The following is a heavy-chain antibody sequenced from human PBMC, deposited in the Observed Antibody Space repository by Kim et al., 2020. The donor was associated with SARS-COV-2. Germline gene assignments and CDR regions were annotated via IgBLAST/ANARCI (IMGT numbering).Heavy chain of an antibody. CDR2: IKQDGSEK. CDR1: GFTFSSYW. CDR3: VRDGRRGLLWFGETAASYYGMDV. Sequence: GGSLRLSCAASGFTFSSYWMSWVRQAPGKGLEWVANIKQDGSEKYYVDSVKGRFTISRDNAKNSLYLQMNSLRAEDTAVYYCVRDGRRGLLWFGETAASYYGMDVWGQGTTVTVSS. J-gene: IGHJ6*02. D-gene: IGHD3-10*01. V-gene: IGHV3-7*01.